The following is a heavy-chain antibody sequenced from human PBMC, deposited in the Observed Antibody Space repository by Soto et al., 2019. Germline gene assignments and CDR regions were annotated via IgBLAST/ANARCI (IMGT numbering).Heavy chain of an antibody. CDR2: VSGSGTIT. D-gene: IGHD1-1*01. V-gene: IGHV3-23*01. CDR3: VRDGYPAWVYGVDV. J-gene: IGHJ6*02. CDR1: GFTFSNDA. Sequence: GSLRLSCAASGFTFSNDALNWVRQAPGKGLVWVSGVSGSGTITNYADSVKGRFTISRDNSRNTLYLQINSLRAEDTAVYYCVRDGYPAWVYGVDVWGQGTTVTVSS.